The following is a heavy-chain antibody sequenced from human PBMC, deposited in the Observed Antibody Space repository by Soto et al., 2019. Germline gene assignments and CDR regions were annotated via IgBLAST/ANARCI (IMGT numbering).Heavy chain of an antibody. CDR1: GFTFSDYY. V-gene: IGHV3-11*06. J-gene: IGHJ6*02. D-gene: IGHD3-22*01. CDR2: ISSSSSYT. Sequence: GGSLRLSCAASGFTFSDYYMSWIRQAPGKGLEWVSYISSSSSYTNYADSVKGRFTISRDNAKNSLYLQMNSLRAEDTAVYYCARDRLDYYDSSGYYYLNYYYGMDVWGQGTTVTVSS. CDR3: ARDRLDYYDSSGYYYLNYYYGMDV.